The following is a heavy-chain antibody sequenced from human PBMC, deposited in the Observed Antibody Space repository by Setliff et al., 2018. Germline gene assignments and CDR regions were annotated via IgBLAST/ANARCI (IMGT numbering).Heavy chain of an antibody. J-gene: IGHJ4*02. Sequence: GGSLRLSCAGSGFTFSSHWMYWVRQAPEKGLVWVSRINSGGETISYTDSVKGRFTTSRDNAKNSLYLQMNSLRAEDTAVYYCARRLRGSAWYVRLGEDYWGQGVLVTVSS. CDR2: INSGGETI. D-gene: IGHD2-21*02. V-gene: IGHV3-48*03. CDR1: GFTFSSHW. CDR3: ARRLRGSAWYVRLGEDY.